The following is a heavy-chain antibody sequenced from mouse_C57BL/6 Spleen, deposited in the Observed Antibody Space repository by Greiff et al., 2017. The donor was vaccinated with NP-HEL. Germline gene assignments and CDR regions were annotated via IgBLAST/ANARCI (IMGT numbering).Heavy chain of an antibody. Sequence: QVQLQQPGAELVRPGSSVKLSCKASGYTFTSYWMHWVKQRPIQGLEWIGNIDPSDSETHYNQKFKDKATLTVDKSSSTAYMQLSSLTSEDSAVYYCARDSTGYYGSSYDAMDYWGQGTSVTVSS. CDR1: GYTFTSYW. CDR3: ARDSTGYYGSSYDAMDY. CDR2: IDPSDSET. D-gene: IGHD1-1*01. V-gene: IGHV1-52*01. J-gene: IGHJ4*01.